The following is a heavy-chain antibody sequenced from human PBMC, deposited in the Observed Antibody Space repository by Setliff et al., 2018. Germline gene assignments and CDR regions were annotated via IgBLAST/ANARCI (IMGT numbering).Heavy chain of an antibody. CDR2: VSDNNRNT. CDR3: ARDRKSSPEHYYFDY. V-gene: IGHV1-18*01. CDR1: GYRFSTYG. J-gene: IGHJ4*02. Sequence: ASVKVSCKASGYRFSTYGISWLRQAPGQGLEWMAWVSDNNRNTNYAKSFQGRVTMNTDTSTSTAYMELGSLTSDDTAVYYCARDRKSSPEHYYFDYWGQGTLVTVSS.